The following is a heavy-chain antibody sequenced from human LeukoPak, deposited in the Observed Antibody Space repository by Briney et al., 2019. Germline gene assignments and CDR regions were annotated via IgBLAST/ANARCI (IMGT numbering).Heavy chain of an antibody. V-gene: IGHV1-2*02. D-gene: IGHD2-8*01. CDR2: INPNSGGT. Sequence: ASVKVSCKASGYTFTGYCMHWVRQAPGQGLEWMGWINPNSGGTNYAQKFQGRVTMTRDTSISTAYMELSRLRSDDTAVYYCARLVYAISTFDYWGQGTLVTVSS. CDR1: GYTFTGYC. J-gene: IGHJ4*02. CDR3: ARLVYAISTFDY.